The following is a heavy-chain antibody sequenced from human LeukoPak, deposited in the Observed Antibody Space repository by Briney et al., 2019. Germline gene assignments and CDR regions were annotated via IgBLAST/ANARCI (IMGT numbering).Heavy chain of an antibody. CDR3: ARERIQLGYYYYYYMDV. V-gene: IGHV3-21*01. CDR1: GFTFSSYS. CDR2: ISSSSRFI. D-gene: IGHD5-18*01. J-gene: IGHJ6*03. Sequence: GGSLRLSCVVSGFTFSSYSMNWVRQTPGKGLEWVSSISSSSRFIYYADSVKGRFTISRDNAKNSLYLQMNSLRAEDTAVYYCARERIQLGYYYYYYMDVWGKGTTVTVSS.